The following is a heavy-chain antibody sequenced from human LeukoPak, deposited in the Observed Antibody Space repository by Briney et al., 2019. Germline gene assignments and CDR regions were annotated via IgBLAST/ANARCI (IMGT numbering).Heavy chain of an antibody. D-gene: IGHD1-1*01. CDR2: ISTYNGNT. CDR3: ARDVPGSIGTTARFDP. Sequence: ASVKVSCKSSGYTSISYGISWVRQAPGQGLEWMGWISTYNGNTNYAQKFQGRVTVTTDTSTTTAYMELRSLRSDDTAVYYCARDVPGSIGTTARFDPWGQGTLVTVSS. V-gene: IGHV1-18*01. CDR1: GYTSISYG. J-gene: IGHJ5*02.